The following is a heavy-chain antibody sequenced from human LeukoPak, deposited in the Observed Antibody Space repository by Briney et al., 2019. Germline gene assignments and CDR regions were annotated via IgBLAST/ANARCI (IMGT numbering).Heavy chain of an antibody. V-gene: IGHV1-8*01. CDR1: GCTFTSYD. CDR3: ARGGEQHQPPYYYYYYMDV. J-gene: IGHJ6*03. CDR2: MNPNSGNT. D-gene: IGHD3-10*01. Sequence: ASVKVSCKASGCTFTSYDINWVRQATGQGLEWMGWMNPNSGNTGYAQKFQGRVTMTRNTSISTAYMELSSLRSEDTAVYYCARGGEQHQPPYYYYYYMDVWGKGTTVTVSS.